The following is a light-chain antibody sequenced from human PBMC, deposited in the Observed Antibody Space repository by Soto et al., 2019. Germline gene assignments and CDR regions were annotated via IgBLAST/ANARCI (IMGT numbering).Light chain of an antibody. J-gene: IGLJ1*01. CDR1: SSDVGGYNY. V-gene: IGLV2-14*03. CDR2: DVS. CDR3: SSYTGSTTLVV. Sequence: QSVLTQPASVSGSPGQSITISCTGTSSDVGGYNYVSWYQQHPGKAPKLMIYDVSNRPSGVSNRFSGSKSGNTASLTISGLQAEDEADYYCSSYTGSTTLVVFGTGTKVTVL.